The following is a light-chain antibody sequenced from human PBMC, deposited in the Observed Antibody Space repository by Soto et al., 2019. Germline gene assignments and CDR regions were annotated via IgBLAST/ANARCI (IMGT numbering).Light chain of an antibody. CDR3: QQYNNWPPWT. Sequence: EIVMTQSPATLSVSLGERATLSCRASQSVSSNLAWYQQKPGPAPRLFIYGASTRATGIPARFSGSGSGTEFTLTISSLQSEDFAVYYCQQYNNWPPWTFGQGT. CDR1: QSVSSN. V-gene: IGKV3-15*01. J-gene: IGKJ1*01. CDR2: GAS.